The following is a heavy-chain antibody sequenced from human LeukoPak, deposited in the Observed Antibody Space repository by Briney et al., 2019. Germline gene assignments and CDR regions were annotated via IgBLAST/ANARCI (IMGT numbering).Heavy chain of an antibody. CDR3: ARPAYTAAYDL. D-gene: IGHD3-16*01. CDR1: GFTFSTYW. Sequence: PGGSLRLSCAASGFTFSTYWMTWVRQAPGKGLEWVANMKGDGSEIHYVDSVKGRFTISRDNAKNSLYLQMNYLRAKDTAVYYCARPAYTAAYDLWGQGTMVTVSS. V-gene: IGHV3-7*01. CDR2: MKGDGSEI. J-gene: IGHJ3*01.